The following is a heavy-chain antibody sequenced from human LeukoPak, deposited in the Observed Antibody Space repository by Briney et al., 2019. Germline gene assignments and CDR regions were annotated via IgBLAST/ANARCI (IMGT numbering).Heavy chain of an antibody. CDR2: IYYSGST. CDR3: ARHSYYYDSSGYPPPDY. V-gene: IGHV4-39*01. D-gene: IGHD3-22*01. J-gene: IGHJ4*02. Sequence: PSETLSLTCTVSGGSISSSSYYWGWIRQPPGKGLEWIGSIYYSGSTYYNPSLKSRVTISVDTSKNHFSLKLSSVTAADTAVYYCARHSYYYDSSGYPPPDYWGQGTLVTVSS. CDR1: GGSISSSSYY.